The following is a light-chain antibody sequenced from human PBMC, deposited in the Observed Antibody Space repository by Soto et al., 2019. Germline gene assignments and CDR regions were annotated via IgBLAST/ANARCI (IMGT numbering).Light chain of an antibody. CDR3: SSYTSSSTLDV. V-gene: IGLV2-14*03. CDR1: SSDVGGYNY. Sequence: QSALTQPASVSGSPGQSITISCTGTSSDVGGYNYVSWYQQHPGKAPKLMIYDVSNRPSGVSNRFSGSKSGNTASLTISGLQAEDEGDYYCSSYTSSSTLDVFGTGTKFTVL. CDR2: DVS. J-gene: IGLJ1*01.